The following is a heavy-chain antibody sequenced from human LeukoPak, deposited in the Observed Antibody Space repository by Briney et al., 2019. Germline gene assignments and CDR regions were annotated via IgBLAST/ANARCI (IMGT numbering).Heavy chain of an antibody. CDR3: AKPRPGGSTEPFDS. CDR1: GFTFSSYV. CDR2: ISYDGSNE. D-gene: IGHD1-26*01. Sequence: GGSLRLSCAASGFTFSSYVMHWVRQAPGKGLEWVAIISYDGSNEYYADSVKGRFTISRDNSKNTLYLQMNSLRAEDTAVYYCAKPRPGGSTEPFDSWGQGTLVTVSS. J-gene: IGHJ4*02. V-gene: IGHV3-30*04.